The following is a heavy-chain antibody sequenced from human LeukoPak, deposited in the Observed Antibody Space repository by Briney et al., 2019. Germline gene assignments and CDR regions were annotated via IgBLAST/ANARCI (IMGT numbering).Heavy chain of an antibody. V-gene: IGHV3-30-3*01. CDR1: GFTFSSYA. CDR2: ISYDGSNK. CDR3: ARVGGYYYGMDV. Sequence: GGSLRLSCAASGFTFSSYAMHWVRQAPGKGLEWVAVISYDGSNKYCADSVRGRFTISRDNSKNTLYLQMNSLRAEDTAVYYCARVGGYYYGMDVWGQGTTVTVSS. J-gene: IGHJ6*02. D-gene: IGHD2-15*01.